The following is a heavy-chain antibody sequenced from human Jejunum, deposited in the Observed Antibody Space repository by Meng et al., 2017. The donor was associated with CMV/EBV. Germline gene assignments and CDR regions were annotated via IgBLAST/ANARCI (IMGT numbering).Heavy chain of an antibody. CDR3: TRRKADTGWVY. Sequence: SKPAGYDFPDYYIQWVRQAPGQGLEWMGWINPKNGGPRYAAKFQGRVTMTSDPSLNTAYLDLSGLTSDDTAVYYCTRRKADTGWVYWGQGTLVTVSS. J-gene: IGHJ4*02. CDR1: GYDFPDYY. CDR2: INPKNGGP. V-gene: IGHV1-2*02. D-gene: IGHD1-26*01.